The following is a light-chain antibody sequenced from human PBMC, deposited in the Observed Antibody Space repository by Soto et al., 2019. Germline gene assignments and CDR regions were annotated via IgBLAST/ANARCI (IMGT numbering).Light chain of an antibody. J-gene: IGKJ1*01. Sequence: EIVMTQSPATLSVSPGERSTLSCMASQSVSSNLAWYQQKAGQAPRLLIYGASTRATGIPARFSGSGSGTEFTLTISSLQSEDFEVYYCQQYNNWPQTFGQGTKVDIK. CDR3: QQYNNWPQT. CDR2: GAS. CDR1: QSVSSN. V-gene: IGKV3-15*01.